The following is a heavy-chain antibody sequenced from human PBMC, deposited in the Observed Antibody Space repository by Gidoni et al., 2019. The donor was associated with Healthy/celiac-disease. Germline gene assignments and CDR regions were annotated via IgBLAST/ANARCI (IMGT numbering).Heavy chain of an antibody. CDR3: ARDNPWVRGVSGLARNYLVRPTTLILEGYYMDV. Sequence: QVQLVQSGAEVKKPGSSVKVSCKASGGTFSSYAISWVRQAPGQGLEWMGGIIPIFGTANYAQKFQGRVTITADESTSTAYMELSSLRSEDTAVYYCARDNPWVRGVSGLARNYLVRPTTLILEGYYMDVWGKGTTVTVSS. D-gene: IGHD3-10*01. CDR2: IIPIFGTA. V-gene: IGHV1-69*01. J-gene: IGHJ6*03. CDR1: GGTFSSYA.